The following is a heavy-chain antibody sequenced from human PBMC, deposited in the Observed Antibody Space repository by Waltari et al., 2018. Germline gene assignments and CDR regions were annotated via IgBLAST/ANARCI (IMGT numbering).Heavy chain of an antibody. CDR3: ARDQGYSGYDSAFDY. CDR2: ISDDGSNK. CDR1: GFTFSSYA. J-gene: IGHJ4*02. V-gene: IGHV3-30*01. D-gene: IGHD5-12*01. Sequence: QVQLVESGGGVVQPGRSLRLSCAASGFTFSSYAMHWVRQAPGKGQSWVAVISDDGSNKYYADSVKGRFTISRDNSKNTLYLQMNSLRAEDTAVYYCARDQGYSGYDSAFDYWGQGTLVTVSS.